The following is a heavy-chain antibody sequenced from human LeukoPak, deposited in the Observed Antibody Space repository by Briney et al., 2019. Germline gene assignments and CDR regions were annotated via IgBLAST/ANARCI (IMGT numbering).Heavy chain of an antibody. V-gene: IGHV3-21*04. J-gene: IGHJ4*02. CDR1: GFSFSAYS. Sequence: PGGSLRLSCATSGFSFSAYSINWVRQAPGKGLDWVSYISPSSSYIYYADSVKGRFTVYRDNAKNSLYLQMNSLRAEDTALYYCARGRGCSSMTCYPDFWGQGTLVTVSS. D-gene: IGHD2-2*01. CDR2: ISPSSSYI. CDR3: ARGRGCSSMTCYPDF.